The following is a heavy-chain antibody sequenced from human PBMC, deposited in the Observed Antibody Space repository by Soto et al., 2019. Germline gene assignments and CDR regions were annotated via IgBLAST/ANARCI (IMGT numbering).Heavy chain of an antibody. Sequence: EVQLVESGGGLVQPGGSLRLSCAASGFTVSSNYMSWVRQAPGKGLEWVSVFYRDGSTYYADSVKGRFTLSRDNSKTTLYLQMNSLRAEDMAVYYCARRIQLWSPIDYWGQGTLVTVSS. J-gene: IGHJ4*02. CDR2: FYRDGST. D-gene: IGHD5-18*01. CDR3: ARRIQLWSPIDY. V-gene: IGHV3-66*01. CDR1: GFTVSSNY.